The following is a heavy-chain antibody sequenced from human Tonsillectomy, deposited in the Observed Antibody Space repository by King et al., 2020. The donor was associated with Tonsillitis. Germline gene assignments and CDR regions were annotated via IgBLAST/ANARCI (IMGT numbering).Heavy chain of an antibody. V-gene: IGHV4-30-4*01. D-gene: IGHD3-10*01. CDR1: GGSISSGDYY. Sequence: VQLQESGPGLVKPSQTLSLTCTVSGGSISSGDYYWSWIRQPPGKGLEWIGYIYYSGSTYYNPSLKSRVTISVDTSKNQFSLKLSSVTAADTAVYYCASSPIYYYGSGSYFDWGQGTLVTVSS. J-gene: IGHJ4*02. CDR2: IYYSGST. CDR3: ASSPIYYYGSGSYFD.